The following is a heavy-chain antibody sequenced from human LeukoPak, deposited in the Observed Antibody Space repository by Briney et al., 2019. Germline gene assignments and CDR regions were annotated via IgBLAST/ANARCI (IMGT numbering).Heavy chain of an antibody. CDR2: ISAYNGNT. CDR1: GCTFTSYG. V-gene: IGHV1-18*01. D-gene: IGHD3-9*01. Sequence: GASVKVSCKASGCTFTSYGISWVRQAPGQGLEWMGWISAYNGNTNYAQKLQGRVTMTTDTSTSTAYMELRSLRSDDTAVYYCARFQAYYDILTGYSPFDYWGQGTLVTVSS. CDR3: ARFQAYYDILTGYSPFDY. J-gene: IGHJ4*02.